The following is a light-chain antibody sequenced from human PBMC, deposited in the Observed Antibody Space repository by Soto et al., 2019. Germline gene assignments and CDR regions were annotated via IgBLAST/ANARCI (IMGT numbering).Light chain of an antibody. J-gene: IGKJ3*01. CDR1: QSVNSDY. CDR3: QHYGNSPFT. Sequence: EIVLTQSPGTLSLSPGERATLSCRASQSVNSDYLAWYQQKPGQAPRLLIYGASSRATGIPDRFSGSGSGTDFTLSISRLEPEEFAVYYCQHYGNSPFTFGPGTKVDIK. V-gene: IGKV3-20*01. CDR2: GAS.